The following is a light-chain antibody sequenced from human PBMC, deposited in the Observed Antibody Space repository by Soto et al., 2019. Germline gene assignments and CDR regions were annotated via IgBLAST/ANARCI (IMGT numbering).Light chain of an antibody. CDR1: QTVSRSY. CDR3: QHFDSSPT. V-gene: IGKV3-20*01. J-gene: IGKJ4*01. CDR2: GAS. Sequence: EIVLTQSPGTLSLSPGESATLSCRTSQTVSRSYFVWYQQKPGLAPRLLIYGASARAPGIPDRFSGTGSGTESTLTISRLEPEDFAVYFCQHFDSSPTFGGGTKVEIK.